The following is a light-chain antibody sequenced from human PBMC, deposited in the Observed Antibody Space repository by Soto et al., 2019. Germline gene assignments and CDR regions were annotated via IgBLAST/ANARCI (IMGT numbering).Light chain of an antibody. CDR1: QSVYNNY. CDR2: GAS. Sequence: EIVLTQSPGPLSLSPGERATLSCRASQSVYNNYLAWYQQKPGQTPSLLVNGASNRATGIPDRFSGGGSGTDFNLTITTLEPKDFAVYYCQQYGLPPHSFGQGTRVDIK. CDR3: QQYGLPPHS. J-gene: IGKJ2*01. V-gene: IGKV3-20*01.